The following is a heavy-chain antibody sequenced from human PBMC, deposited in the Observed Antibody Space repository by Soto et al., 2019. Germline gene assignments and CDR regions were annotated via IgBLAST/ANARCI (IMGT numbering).Heavy chain of an antibody. Sequence: LRLSCAASGFTFSRYWMNWVRQAPGKGLEWVANIKQDGTEKNYVDSVKGRFTISRDNARKSLYLQMDSLRAEGTAVYFCARGDTPMITGMDSFDIWGQGTMVTVSS. V-gene: IGHV3-7*01. CDR1: GFTFSRYW. CDR3: ARGDTPMITGMDSFDI. J-gene: IGHJ3*02. D-gene: IGHD5-18*01. CDR2: IKQDGTEK.